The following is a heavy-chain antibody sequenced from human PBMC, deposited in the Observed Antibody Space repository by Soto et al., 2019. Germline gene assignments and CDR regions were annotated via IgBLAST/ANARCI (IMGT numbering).Heavy chain of an antibody. CDR2: IYYSGST. Sequence: PSETLSLTCTVSGVSISSGDYYWSWIRQPPGKGLEWIGYIYYSGSTYYNPSLKSRVTISVDTSKNQFSLKLSSVTAADTAVYYCASPNIFKTGMDVWGQGTTVTVSS. J-gene: IGHJ6*02. CDR1: GVSISSGDYY. V-gene: IGHV4-30-4*02. CDR3: ASPNIFKTGMDV.